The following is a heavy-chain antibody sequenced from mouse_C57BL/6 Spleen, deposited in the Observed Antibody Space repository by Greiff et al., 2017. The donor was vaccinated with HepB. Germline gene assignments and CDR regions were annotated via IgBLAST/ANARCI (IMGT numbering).Heavy chain of an antibody. CDR3: ARESGSSPYYYAMDY. J-gene: IGHJ4*01. D-gene: IGHD1-1*01. V-gene: IGHV1-82*01. CDR1: GYAFSSSW. Sequence: VQGVESGPELVKPGASVKISCKASGYAFSSSWMNWVKQRPGKGLEWIGRIYPGDGDTNYNGKFKGKATLTADKSSSTAYMQLSSLTSEDSAVYFCARESGSSPYYYAMDYWGQGTSVTVSS. CDR2: IYPGDGDT.